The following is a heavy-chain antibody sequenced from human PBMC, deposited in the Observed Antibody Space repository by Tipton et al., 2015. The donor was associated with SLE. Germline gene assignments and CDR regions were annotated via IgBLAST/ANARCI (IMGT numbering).Heavy chain of an antibody. Sequence: GLVKPSETLSLTCAVYGGSFSGYYWSWIRQPPGKGLEWIGSIYYSGSAYYNPSLKSRVTISVDTSKNQFSLKLSSVTAADTAVYYCARGIAAAGRPYYFDYWGQGTLVTVSS. CDR2: IYYSGSA. J-gene: IGHJ4*02. CDR1: GGSFSGYY. CDR3: ARGIAAAGRPYYFDY. V-gene: IGHV4-34*01. D-gene: IGHD6-13*01.